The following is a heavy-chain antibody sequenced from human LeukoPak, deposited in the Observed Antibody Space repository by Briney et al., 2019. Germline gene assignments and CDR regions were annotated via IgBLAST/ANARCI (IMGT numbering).Heavy chain of an antibody. J-gene: IGHJ4*02. V-gene: IGHV1-69*05. CDR3: AREFQNRGYYDSSGPAY. D-gene: IGHD3-22*01. CDR2: IIPIFGTA. CDR1: GGTFSSYA. Sequence: SVKVSCKASGGTFSSYAISWVRQAPGQGLEWMGGIIPIFGTANYAQKFQGRVTITTDESTSTAYMELSSLRSEDTAVYYSAREFQNRGYYDSSGPAYWGQGTLVTVSS.